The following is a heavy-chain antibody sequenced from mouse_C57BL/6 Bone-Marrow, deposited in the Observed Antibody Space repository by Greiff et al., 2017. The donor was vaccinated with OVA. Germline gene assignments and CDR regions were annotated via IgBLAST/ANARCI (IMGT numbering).Heavy chain of an antibody. V-gene: IGHV14-4*01. D-gene: IGHD3-2*02. CDR3: TTAAQARFAY. CDR2: IDPENGDT. J-gene: IGHJ3*01. Sequence: EVQLQQSGAELVRPGASVKLSCTASGFNIKDDYMHWVKQRPEQGLEWIGWIDPENGDTEYASQFQGKATITADTSSNTAYLQLSSLTSEDTAVYYCTTAAQARFAYWGQGTLVTVSA. CDR1: GFNIKDDY.